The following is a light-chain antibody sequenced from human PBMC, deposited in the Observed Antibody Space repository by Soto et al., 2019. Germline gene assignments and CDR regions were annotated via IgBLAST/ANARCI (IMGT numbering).Light chain of an antibody. Sequence: QSALTQPASVSGSPGQSITISCSGTNSDVGSYKLVSWYQQPPGKAPKLVIYEDVKRPSGVSNRFSGSKSGNTASLTISGLQADDEADYYCAAWDVSLSAWVFGGGTKLTVL. V-gene: IGLV2-23*01. CDR1: NSDVGSYKL. J-gene: IGLJ3*02. CDR2: EDV. CDR3: AAWDVSLSAWV.